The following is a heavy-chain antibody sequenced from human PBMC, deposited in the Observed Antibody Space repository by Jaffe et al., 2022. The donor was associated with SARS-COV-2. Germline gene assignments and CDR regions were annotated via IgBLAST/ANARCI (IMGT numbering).Heavy chain of an antibody. J-gene: IGHJ3*02. V-gene: IGHV4-61*01. D-gene: IGHD3-16*01. CDR1: GGSVSSGSYD. CDR3: ARSFTSGWVDGFDI. CDR2: VYNSGGT. Sequence: QVQLQESGPGLVKPSETLSLTCTVSGGSVSSGSYDWSWIRQPPGKGLEWIGYVYNSGGTKYSPSLKSRVTISIDTSRSQFSLKLSYVTAADTAMYYCARSFTSGWVDGFDIWGQGTMVIVSP.